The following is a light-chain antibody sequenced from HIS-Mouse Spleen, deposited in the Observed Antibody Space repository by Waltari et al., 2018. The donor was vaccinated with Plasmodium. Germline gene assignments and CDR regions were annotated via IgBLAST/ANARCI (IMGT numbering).Light chain of an antibody. CDR1: QSVSSN. Sequence: EIVLSRCPAPLSLCLGENDPLSSRASQSVSSNLAWYQQKPGQAPRLLIYGASTRATGIPARFSGSGSGTEFTLTISSLQSEDFAVYYCQQYNNWSFTFGPGTKVDIK. J-gene: IGKJ3*01. CDR3: QQYNNWSFT. CDR2: GAS. V-gene: IGKV3-15*01.